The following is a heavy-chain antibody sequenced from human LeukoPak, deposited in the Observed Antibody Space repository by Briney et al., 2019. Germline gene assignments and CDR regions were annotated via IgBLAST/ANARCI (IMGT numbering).Heavy chain of an antibody. CDR2: ISWDGGST. CDR3: AKGANDYGDFVDY. CDR1: GFTFDDYA. J-gene: IGHJ4*02. D-gene: IGHD4-17*01. Sequence: GGSLRLSCAASGFTFDDYAVHWVRHAPGKGLEWVSLISWDGGSTYYADSVKGRFTISRDNSKNSLYLQMNSLRAEDTALYYCAKGANDYGDFVDYWGQGTLVTVSS. V-gene: IGHV3-43D*03.